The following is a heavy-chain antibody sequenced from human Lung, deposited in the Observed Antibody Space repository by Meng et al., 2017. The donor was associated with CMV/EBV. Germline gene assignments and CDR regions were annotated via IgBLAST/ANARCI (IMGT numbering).Heavy chain of an antibody. CDR2: IWFDGSSK. Sequence: RRVVSGGGVVQPGVSLRLSCGASGLSTYGMHWVRQVPGKGLEWVAFIWFDGSSKYYADSVKGRFSISRDNSKNTLYLQMNSLRPEDTGVYYCAKDGKSGGYFDYWGQGTLVTVSS. CDR1: GLSTYG. D-gene: IGHD1-1*01. J-gene: IGHJ4*02. V-gene: IGHV3-30*02. CDR3: AKDGKSGGYFDY.